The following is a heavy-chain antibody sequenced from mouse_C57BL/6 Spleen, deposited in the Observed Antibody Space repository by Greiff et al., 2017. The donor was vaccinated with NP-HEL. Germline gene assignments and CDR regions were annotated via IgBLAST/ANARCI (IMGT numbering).Heavy chain of an antibody. D-gene: IGHD1-1*01. CDR3: RNYGSSLNWYFDV. Sequence: VQLKQSGPELVKPGASVKISCKASGYSFTDYNMNWVKQSNGKSLEWIGVINPNYGTTSYNQKFKGKATLTVDQSSSTAYMQLNSLTSEDSAVYYCRNYGSSLNWYFDVWGTGTTVTVSS. CDR2: INPNYGTT. V-gene: IGHV1-39*01. J-gene: IGHJ1*03. CDR1: GYSFTDYN.